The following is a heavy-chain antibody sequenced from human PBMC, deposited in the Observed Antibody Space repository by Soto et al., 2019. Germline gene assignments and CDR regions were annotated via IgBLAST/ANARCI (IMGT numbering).Heavy chain of an antibody. D-gene: IGHD1-26*01. J-gene: IGHJ6*02. V-gene: IGHV3-23*01. Sequence: GGSLRLSCAASGFTFSSYAMSWVRQAPGKGLEWVSAISGSGGSTYYADSVKGRFTISRDNSKHTLYLQMNSLRAEDTAVYYCAKEGGSYSLYYSGMDVWGQGTTVTVSS. CDR3: AKEGGSYSLYYSGMDV. CDR1: GFTFSSYA. CDR2: ISGSGGST.